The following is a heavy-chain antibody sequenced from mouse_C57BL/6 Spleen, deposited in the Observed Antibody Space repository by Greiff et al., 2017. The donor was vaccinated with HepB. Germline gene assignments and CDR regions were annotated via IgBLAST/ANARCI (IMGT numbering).Heavy chain of an antibody. CDR1: GYTFTDYE. J-gene: IGHJ3*01. D-gene: IGHD1-1*01. Sequence: QVQLQQSGAELVRPGASVTLSCKASGYTFTDYEMHWVKQTPVHGLEWIGAIDPETGGTAYNQKFKGKAILTADKSSSTAYMELRSLPSEDSAVYYCTRFYYCGSSSWFDYWGQGTLVTVSA. CDR3: TRFYYCGSSSWFDY. CDR2: IDPETGGT. V-gene: IGHV1-15*01.